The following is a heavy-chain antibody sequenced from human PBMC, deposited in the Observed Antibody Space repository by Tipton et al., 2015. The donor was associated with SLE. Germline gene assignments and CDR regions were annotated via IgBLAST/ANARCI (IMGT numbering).Heavy chain of an antibody. CDR3: ASSRYYYYGMDV. J-gene: IGHJ6*02. CDR2: IYYSGSA. V-gene: IGHV4-59*07. D-gene: IGHD2/OR15-2a*01. Sequence: TLSLTCTVSGGSISSYYWSWIRQPPGKGLEWIGYIYYSGSANYNPSLKSRVTISVDTSKNQFSMKLSSVTAADTAVYYCASSRYYYYGMDVWGQGTTVTVSS. CDR1: GGSISSYY.